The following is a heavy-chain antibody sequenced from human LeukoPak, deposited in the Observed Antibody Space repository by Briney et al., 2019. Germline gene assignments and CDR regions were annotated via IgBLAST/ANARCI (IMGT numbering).Heavy chain of an antibody. CDR2: INAGNGNT. CDR1: GYTFTSYA. CDR3: ASHSYHDYVWGSYRPGAFDI. D-gene: IGHD3-16*02. J-gene: IGHJ3*02. Sequence: ASVKVSCKASGYTFTSYAMHWVRQAPGQRLEWMGWINAGNGNTKYAQKFQGRVTMTRDTSISTAYMELSRLRSDDTAVYYCASHSYHDYVWGSYRPGAFDIWGQGTMVTVSS. V-gene: IGHV1-3*01.